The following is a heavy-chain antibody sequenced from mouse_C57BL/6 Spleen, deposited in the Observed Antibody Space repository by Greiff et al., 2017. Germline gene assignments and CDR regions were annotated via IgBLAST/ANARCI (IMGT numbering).Heavy chain of an antibody. J-gene: IGHJ2*01. Sequence: QVQLQQPGAELVRPGSSVKLSCKASGYTFTSYWMDWVKQRPGQGLEWIGNIYPSDSETHYNQKFKDKATLTVDKSSSTAYMPLSSLTSEDSAVYYCARGDYGLDYGGQGTTLTVSS. CDR3: ARGDYGLDY. CDR2: IYPSDSET. D-gene: IGHD1-1*01. V-gene: IGHV1-61*01. CDR1: GYTFTSYW.